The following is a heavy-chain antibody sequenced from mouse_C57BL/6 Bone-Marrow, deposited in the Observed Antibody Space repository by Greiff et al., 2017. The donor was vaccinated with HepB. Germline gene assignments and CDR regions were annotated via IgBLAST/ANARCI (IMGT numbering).Heavy chain of an antibody. CDR3: ARYDLLGYFGV. J-gene: IGHJ1*03. CDR1: GFSLSTFGMG. D-gene: IGHD1-1*01. Sequence: QVTLKVSGPGILQPSQTLSLTCSFSGFSLSTFGMGVGWIRQPSGKGLEWLAHICWDDDKYYNPALKSRLTIAKDTSKNQAVLKSANVDTADTATYYCARYDLLGYFGVWGTGATVTVSS. V-gene: IGHV8-8*01. CDR2: ICWDDDK.